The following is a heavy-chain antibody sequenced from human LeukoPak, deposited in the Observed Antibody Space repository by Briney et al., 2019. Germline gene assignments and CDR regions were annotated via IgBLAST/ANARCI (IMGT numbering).Heavy chain of an antibody. V-gene: IGHV4-4*07. J-gene: IGHJ3*02. D-gene: IGHD3-22*01. CDR3: ARAALLYYYDSSGTGNAFDI. CDR2: IYTSGST. Sequence: SETLSLTCTVSGGSISSYYWSWIRQPAGKGLEWIGRIYTSGSTNYNPSLKSRVTISVDTSKNQFSLKLSSVTAADTAVYYCARAALLYYYDSSGTGNAFDIWGQGTMVTVSS. CDR1: GGSISSYY.